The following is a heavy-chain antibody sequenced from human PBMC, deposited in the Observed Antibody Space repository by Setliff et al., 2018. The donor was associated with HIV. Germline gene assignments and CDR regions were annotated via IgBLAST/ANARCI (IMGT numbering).Heavy chain of an antibody. CDR2: IYFSGHT. CDR3: ARVSTDYVWGSFLSSGPYYFDF. CDR1: GGSISSSNW. V-gene: IGHV4-4*02. D-gene: IGHD3-16*01. J-gene: IGHJ4*02. Sequence: SETLSLTCAVSGGSISSSNWWSWVRQPPGKGLEWIGEIYFSGHTNYNPSLKSRVTLSLDNSKNQFSLKLTSVTAADTAVYFCARVSTDYVWGSFLSSGPYYFDFWGQGALVTVSS.